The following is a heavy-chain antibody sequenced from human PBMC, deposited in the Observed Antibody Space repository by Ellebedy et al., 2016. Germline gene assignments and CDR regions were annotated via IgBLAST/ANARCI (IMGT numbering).Heavy chain of an antibody. CDR1: GYTFTSYG. CDR3: ARALARLIVVPAAMEIDY. CDR2: ISAYNGNT. J-gene: IGHJ4*02. D-gene: IGHD2-2*01. Sequence: ASVKVSCXASGYTFTSYGISWVRQAPGQGLEWMGWISAYNGNTNYAQKLQGRVTMTTDTSTSTAYMELRSLRSDDTAVYYCARALARLIVVPAAMEIDYWGQGTLVTVSS. V-gene: IGHV1-18*01.